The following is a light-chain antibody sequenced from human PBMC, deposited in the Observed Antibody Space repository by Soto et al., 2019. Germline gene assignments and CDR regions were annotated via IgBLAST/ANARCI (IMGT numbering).Light chain of an antibody. V-gene: IGKV3-11*01. Sequence: DIVLTQSPAPLSSFPGDSVTLSCTASQYINTRLAWYQHRPGQAPRLLIYQTSIRAAGIPARFSASGTGTDCTLTISDVQPEDVAVYYCHQRQSWPRTFGQGTKVDIK. CDR1: QYINTR. CDR2: QTS. J-gene: IGKJ1*01. CDR3: HQRQSWPRT.